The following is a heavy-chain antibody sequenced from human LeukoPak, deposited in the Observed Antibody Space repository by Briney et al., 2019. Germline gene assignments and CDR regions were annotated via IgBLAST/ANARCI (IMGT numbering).Heavy chain of an antibody. Sequence: SVKVSCKASGGTFSSYAISWVRQAPGQGLEWMGGIIPIFGTANYAQKFQGRATITADESTSTAYMELSSLRSEDTAVYYCAKTYYDILTGYYFGWFDPWGQGTLVTVSS. CDR1: GGTFSSYA. V-gene: IGHV1-69*13. D-gene: IGHD3-9*01. CDR2: IIPIFGTA. J-gene: IGHJ5*02. CDR3: AKTYYDILTGYYFGWFDP.